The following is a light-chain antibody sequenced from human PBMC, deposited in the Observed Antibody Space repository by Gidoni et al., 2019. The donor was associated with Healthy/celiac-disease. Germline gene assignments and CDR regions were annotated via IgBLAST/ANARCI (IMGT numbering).Light chain of an antibody. CDR3: QQSYSTPT. J-gene: IGKJ4*01. CDR1: QSSSSY. Sequence: DIQLTQPPSSLSASGGDRVTITCRASQSSSSYLNWYQHKPGKAHKLLIYAASRLQSGVPARCSGSGSGTDFTLTSSRLQPEDFATYYWQQSYSTPTFGGGTKVEIK. V-gene: IGKV1-39*01. CDR2: AAS.